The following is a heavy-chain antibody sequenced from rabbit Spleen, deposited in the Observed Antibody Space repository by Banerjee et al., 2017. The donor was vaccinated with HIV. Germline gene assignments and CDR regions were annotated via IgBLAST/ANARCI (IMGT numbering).Heavy chain of an antibody. J-gene: IGHJ6*01. D-gene: IGHD8-1*01. V-gene: IGHV1S45*01. CDR3: ARDTGSSFSSYGMDL. CDR2: IAGSSSGFT. Sequence: QEQLEESAGGLVQPGGSLKLSCKASGFTLSSYYMNWVRQAPGKGLEWISCIAGSSSGFTYSATWASGRFTISKTSSTTVTLQMTSLTVADTATYFCARDTGSSFSSYGMDLWGPGTLVTVS. CDR1: GFTLSSYYM.